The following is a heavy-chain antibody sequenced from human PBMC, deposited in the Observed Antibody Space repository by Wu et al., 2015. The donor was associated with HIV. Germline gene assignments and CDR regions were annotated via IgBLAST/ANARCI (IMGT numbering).Heavy chain of an antibody. CDR1: GYTFNSYD. CDR3: ARQRAYTSGWYIFDN. J-gene: IGHJ5*02. V-gene: IGHV1-8*01. D-gene: IGHD6-19*01. Sequence: QVQLVQSGAEVKKPGASVKVSCKASGYTFNSYDINWVRQASGQGLEWIGWMNPYSGNTGYARKFQGRVTMTRDTSISTANMELSSLRSEDTAVYYCARQRAYTSGWYIFDNWGQGTLVTVSS. CDR2: MNPYSGNT.